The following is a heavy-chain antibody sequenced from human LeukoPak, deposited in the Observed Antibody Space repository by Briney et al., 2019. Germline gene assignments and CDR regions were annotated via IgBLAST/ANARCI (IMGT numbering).Heavy chain of an antibody. D-gene: IGHD5-12*01. CDR3: AKDEGYSGYQRYGMDV. CDR1: GFTFSSYA. J-gene: IGHJ6*02. Sequence: GGSLRLSCAASGFTFSSYATSWVRQAPGKGLEWVSAISGSGGSTYYADSVKGRFTISRDNSKNTLYLQMNSLRAEDTAVYYCAKDEGYSGYQRYGMDVWGQGTTVTVSS. CDR2: ISGSGGST. V-gene: IGHV3-23*01.